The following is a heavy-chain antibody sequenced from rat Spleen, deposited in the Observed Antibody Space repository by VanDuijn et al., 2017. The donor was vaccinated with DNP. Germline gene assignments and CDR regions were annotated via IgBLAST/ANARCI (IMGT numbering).Heavy chain of an antibody. J-gene: IGHJ2*01. CDR3: ARSVYYYSSYIPFDH. CDR2: ISYSGST. CDR1: GYSITSNY. D-gene: IGHD1-2*01. V-gene: IGHV3-1*01. Sequence: EVQLQESGPGLVKPSQSLSLTCSVTGYSITSNYWGWIRKFPGNKMEWMGFISYSGSTSYTPSLKSRISITRDTSKNQFFLQLNSVITEDTATYYCARSVYYYSSYIPFDHWGQGVMVTVSS.